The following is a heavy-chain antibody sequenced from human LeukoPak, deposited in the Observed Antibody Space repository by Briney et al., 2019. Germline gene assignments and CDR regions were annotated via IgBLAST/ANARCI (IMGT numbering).Heavy chain of an antibody. D-gene: IGHD3-9*01. J-gene: IGHJ4*02. V-gene: IGHV3-23*01. Sequence: GGSLTLSCPASAFTFSDYALTCVRQAPGKGLEWVSSISGIGDSTYYADSVKGRFTISRDNSKNTVYLQMNSLRAEDAAVYYCAKVPLSADILTGNFAFDFWGQGTLVTVSS. CDR3: AKVPLSADILTGNFAFDF. CDR1: AFTFSDYA. CDR2: ISGIGDST.